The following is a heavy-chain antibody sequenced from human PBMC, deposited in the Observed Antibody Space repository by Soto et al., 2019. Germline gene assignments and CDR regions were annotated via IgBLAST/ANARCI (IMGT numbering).Heavy chain of an antibody. J-gene: IGHJ4*02. CDR2: LIPIFGTA. D-gene: IGHD6-13*01. CDR3: ARGEQQLVPFLDY. V-gene: IGHV1-69*05. CDR1: GGTFSSYA. Sequence: QVQLVQSGAEVKKPGSSVKVSCKASGGTFSSYAISWVRQAPGQGLEWMGGLIPIFGTANYAQKFQGRVTXTXDXXTSTAYMELSSLRSEDTAVYYCARGEQQLVPFLDYWGQGTLVTVSS.